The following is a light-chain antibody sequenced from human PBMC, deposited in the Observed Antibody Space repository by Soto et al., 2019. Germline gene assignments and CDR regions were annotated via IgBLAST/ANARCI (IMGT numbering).Light chain of an antibody. CDR2: GNS. CDR3: QSYDSRGVV. J-gene: IGLJ2*01. V-gene: IGLV1-40*01. Sequence: QAVVTQPPSVSGAPGQRVTISCTGSSSNIGAGYDVHWYQQLPGTAPKLLIYGNSNRPSGVPDRFSGSKSGTSASLAITGLQAEDEADYYCQSYDSRGVVFGGGTKVTVL. CDR1: SSNIGAGYD.